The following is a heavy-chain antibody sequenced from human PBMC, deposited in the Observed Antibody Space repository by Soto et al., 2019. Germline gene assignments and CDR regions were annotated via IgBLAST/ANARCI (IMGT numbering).Heavy chain of an antibody. CDR1: GFTFSNYA. CDR2: IWYDEINK. CDR3: ARDLSGPLDY. V-gene: IGHV3-33*01. J-gene: IGHJ4*02. Sequence: PGGSLRLSCEASGFTFSNYAMHWVRQAPGKGLEWVALIWYDEINKYYADSVKGRFTISRDNSQNTLFLQMNSLRPEDTAVYYCARDLSGPLDYWGQG.